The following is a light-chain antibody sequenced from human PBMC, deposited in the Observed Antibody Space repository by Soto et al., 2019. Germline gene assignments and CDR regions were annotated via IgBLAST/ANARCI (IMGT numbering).Light chain of an antibody. CDR2: DAS. CDR1: QSIGNW. CDR3: QQYNSYPIS. Sequence: PSTLSASVGDRVTITCRASQSIGNWLAWYQQAPGRAPKLLIFDASSLERGVPSRFSGSGSGAEFTLTISSLQPDDFATYYCQQYNSYPISFGQGTRLEIK. J-gene: IGKJ5*01. V-gene: IGKV1-5*01.